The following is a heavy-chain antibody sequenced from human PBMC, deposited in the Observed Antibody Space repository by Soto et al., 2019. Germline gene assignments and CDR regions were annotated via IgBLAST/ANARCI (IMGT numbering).Heavy chain of an antibody. CDR2: IKQDGSEK. J-gene: IGHJ3*02. D-gene: IGHD2-2*01. CDR1: GFTFSSYW. Sequence: PGGSLRLSCAASGFTFSSYWMSWVRQAPGKGLEWVASIKQDGSEKYYVDSVKGRFTISRDNAKNSLYLQMNSLRAEDTAVYYCARDYCSSTSCYHSHDAFDIWGQGTMVTVSS. CDR3: ARDYCSSTSCYHSHDAFDI. V-gene: IGHV3-7*01.